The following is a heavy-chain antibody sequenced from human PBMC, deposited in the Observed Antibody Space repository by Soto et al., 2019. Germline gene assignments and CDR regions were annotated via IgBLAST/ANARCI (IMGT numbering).Heavy chain of an antibody. J-gene: IGHJ6*02. CDR2: ISGSGGST. V-gene: IGHV3-23*01. CDR3: AAGGTSYYGLDV. CDR1: GFTFSSYA. Sequence: EVQLLESRGGLVQPGGSLRLSCAASGFTFSSYAMSWVRQAPGKGLEWVSAISGSGGSTYYADSVKGRFTISRDNSKNTLYLLMNSLRAEDTAVYYCAAGGTSYYGLDVWGQGTTVTVSS. D-gene: IGHD6-13*01.